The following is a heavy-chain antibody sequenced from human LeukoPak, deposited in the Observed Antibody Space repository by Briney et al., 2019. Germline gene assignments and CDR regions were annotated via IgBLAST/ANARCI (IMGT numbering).Heavy chain of an antibody. Sequence: GGSLRLSCAASGFTFSSYEMNWVRQAPGKGLEWVSYISSSSSYIYYADSVKGRFTISRDNAKNSLYLQMNSLRAEDTAVYYCARDGSNYLSWFDYWGQGTLVTVSS. CDR1: GFTFSSYE. V-gene: IGHV3-21*05. D-gene: IGHD4-11*01. J-gene: IGHJ4*02. CDR3: ARDGSNYLSWFDY. CDR2: ISSSSSYI.